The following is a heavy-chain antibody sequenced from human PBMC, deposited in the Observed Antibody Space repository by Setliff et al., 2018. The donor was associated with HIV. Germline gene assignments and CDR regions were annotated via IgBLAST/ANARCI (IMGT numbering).Heavy chain of an antibody. D-gene: IGHD5-12*01. J-gene: IGHJ4*02. Sequence: PGGSLRLSCAASGFTLSSYAMHWVRQAPGKGLEWVAVIWYDGSNTHYADSVKGRFTISRDNSKNTMYLQMNTLRVEDTAVYYCARDPPGSGFHLDYWGQGTPVTVSS. CDR1: GFTLSSYA. CDR2: IWYDGSNT. CDR3: ARDPPGSGFHLDY. V-gene: IGHV3-33*08.